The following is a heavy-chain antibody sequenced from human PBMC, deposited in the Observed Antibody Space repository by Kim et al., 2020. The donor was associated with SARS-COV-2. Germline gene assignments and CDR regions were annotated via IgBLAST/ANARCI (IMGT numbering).Heavy chain of an antibody. CDR3: ARVSSSWYSGFDP. Sequence: GGSLRLSCAASGFTFSSYAMHWVRQAPGKGLEWVAVISYDGSNKDYADSVKGRFTISRDNSKNTLYLQMNSLRAEDTAVYYCARVSSSWYSGFDPWGQGTLVTVSS. D-gene: IGHD6-13*01. CDR2: ISYDGSNK. J-gene: IGHJ5*02. CDR1: GFTFSSYA. V-gene: IGHV3-30*04.